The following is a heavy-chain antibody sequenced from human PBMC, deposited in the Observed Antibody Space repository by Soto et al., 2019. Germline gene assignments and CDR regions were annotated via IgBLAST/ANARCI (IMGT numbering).Heavy chain of an antibody. Sequence: QAQLQESGPGLVKPSGTLSLTCSVSGFSVTNDNWWSWVRQPPGKGLEWIGEIYHGGNTNSHPTLKSRVTISIDNSNTQVSLKLNAVTAADTAVYYCAAGGGGGNFWGQGTLVTVSS. J-gene: IGHJ4*02. D-gene: IGHD3-16*01. CDR3: AAGGGGGNF. CDR1: GFSVTNDNW. CDR2: IYHGGNT. V-gene: IGHV4-4*02.